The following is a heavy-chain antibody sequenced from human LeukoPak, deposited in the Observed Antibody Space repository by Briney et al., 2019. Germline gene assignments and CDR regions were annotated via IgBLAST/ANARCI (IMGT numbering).Heavy chain of an antibody. CDR3: ARDLSAYCGGDCPNNDY. Sequence: PGGSLRLSCAASGFTFSDHYMSWIRQAPGKGLEWVSYISSSGSTIYYADSVKGRFTISRDNAKNSLYLQMNSLRAEDTAVYYCARDLSAYCGGDCPNNDYWGQGTLVSVSS. V-gene: IGHV3-11*04. CDR1: GFTFSDHY. J-gene: IGHJ4*02. CDR2: ISSSGSTI. D-gene: IGHD2-21*01.